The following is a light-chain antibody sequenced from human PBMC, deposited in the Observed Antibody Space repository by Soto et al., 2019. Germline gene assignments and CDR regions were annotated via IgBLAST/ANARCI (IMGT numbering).Light chain of an antibody. CDR3: HHYGNSWT. CDR2: GAS. J-gene: IGKJ1*01. V-gene: IGKV3-20*01. Sequence: ESVLTQSPATLSLSPGERSTLSCMAIQSVSSSYLAWYQQKPGRAPRLLIDGASSRATGIPDRLSGSGSGTDFTLTISRLEPEDFAVYYCHHYGNSWTFGQGTKVDIK. CDR1: QSVSSSY.